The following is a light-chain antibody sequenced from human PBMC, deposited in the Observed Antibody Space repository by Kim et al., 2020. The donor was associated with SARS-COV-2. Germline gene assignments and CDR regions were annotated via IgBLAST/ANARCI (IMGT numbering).Light chain of an antibody. CDR1: QGISNY. J-gene: IGKJ4*01. CDR2: AAA. Sequence: ESVGDRVTSTCRASQGISNYVAWYQQKAGKVPKLLSYAAAALQSGVQCLCSGSGSGTDITLTISILQPEVVATYYCQNYNSAPLTFGGGTKVDIK. CDR3: QNYNSAPLT. V-gene: IGKV1-27*01.